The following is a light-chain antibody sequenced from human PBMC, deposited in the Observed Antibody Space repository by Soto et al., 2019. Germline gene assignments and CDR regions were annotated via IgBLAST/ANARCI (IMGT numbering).Light chain of an antibody. CDR2: EVS. CDR3: CSYAGSSSAYV. CDR1: SSDVGSYNV. Sequence: QSGLTQRASASGSPGQSITVSCTGTSSDVGSYNVVSWYQQHSGKAPKLLIYEVSKRPSGVSDRFSGSKSGNTASLTISGLQAEDEADYHCCSYAGSSSAYVFGTGTKVTVL. J-gene: IGLJ1*01. V-gene: IGLV2-23*02.